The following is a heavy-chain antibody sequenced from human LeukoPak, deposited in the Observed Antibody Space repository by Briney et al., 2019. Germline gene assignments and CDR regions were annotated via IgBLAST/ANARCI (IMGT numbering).Heavy chain of an antibody. CDR2: VYWDGDK. CDR3: AHFKLTIFDS. CDR1: GFSLNTTTAA. V-gene: IGHV2-5*02. J-gene: IGHJ4*02. D-gene: IGHD3-3*01. Sequence: SGPTLVKPTETLTLTCTFSGFSLNTTTAAVGWICQPPGKALEWLALVYWDGDKRYRPSLQSTLTIIKASSKNQVVLTMTHRDAVDTATYYCAHFKLTIFDSWGQGTLVTVSS.